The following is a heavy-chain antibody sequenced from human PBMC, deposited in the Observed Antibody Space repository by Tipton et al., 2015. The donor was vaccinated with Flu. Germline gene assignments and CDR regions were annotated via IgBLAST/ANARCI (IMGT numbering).Heavy chain of an antibody. CDR2: INHSGST. Sequence: TLSLTCAVYGGSFSGYYWSWIRQPPGKGLEWIGEINHSGSTNYNPSLKSRVTMSVDTSKNQFSLKLSSVTAADTAVYYCARGVEVVTASTGFDPWGQGTLVTVSS. CDR1: GGSFSGYY. D-gene: IGHD2-21*02. V-gene: IGHV4-34*01. J-gene: IGHJ5*02. CDR3: ARGVEVVTASTGFDP.